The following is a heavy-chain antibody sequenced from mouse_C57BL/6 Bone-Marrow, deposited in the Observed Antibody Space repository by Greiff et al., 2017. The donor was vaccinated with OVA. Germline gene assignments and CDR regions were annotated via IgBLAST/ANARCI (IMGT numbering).Heavy chain of an antibody. V-gene: IGHV1-55*01. CDR2: IYPGSGST. CDR1: GYTFTSYW. Sequence: VQLQQPGAELVKPGASVKMSCKASGYTFTSYWITWVKQRPGQGLEWIGDIYPGSGSTNYNEKFKSKATLTVDTSSSTAYMQLSSLTSEDSAVYYWARDGYYVDYAMDYWGQGTAVTVSS. D-gene: IGHD2-3*01. CDR3: ARDGYYVDYAMDY. J-gene: IGHJ4*01.